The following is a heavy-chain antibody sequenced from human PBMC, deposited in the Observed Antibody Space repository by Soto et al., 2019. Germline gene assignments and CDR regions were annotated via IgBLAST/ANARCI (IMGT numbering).Heavy chain of an antibody. CDR2: MNPNNGNT. V-gene: IGHV1-8*01. CDR3: ARDVGTIAVFDY. J-gene: IGHJ4*02. Sequence: ASVKVSCKASGYTFASYDINWVRQATGQGLEWMGWMNPNNGNTGYAQKLQGRVTMTRDTSTSTAYMELRSLRSDDTAVYYCARDVGTIAVFDYWGQGTLVTVSS. CDR1: GYTFASYD. D-gene: IGHD6-19*01.